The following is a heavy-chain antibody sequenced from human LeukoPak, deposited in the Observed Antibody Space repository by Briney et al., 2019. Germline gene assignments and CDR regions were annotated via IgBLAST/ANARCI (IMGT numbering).Heavy chain of an antibody. Sequence: SETLSLTCTVSGGSISGHYWSWIRQPPGKGLEWTGYIYYSESTNYNPSLKSRVTISVDTSKNQFSLKLSSVTAADTAVYYCARLSGSPSKFDYWGQGTLVTVFS. V-gene: IGHV4-59*11. CDR2: IYYSEST. CDR1: GGSISGHY. CDR3: ARLSGSPSKFDY. D-gene: IGHD1-26*01. J-gene: IGHJ4*02.